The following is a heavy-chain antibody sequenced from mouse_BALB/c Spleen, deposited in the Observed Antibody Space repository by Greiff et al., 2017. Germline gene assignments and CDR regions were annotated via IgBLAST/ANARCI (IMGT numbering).Heavy chain of an antibody. CDR3: ARGYGSSYGAMDY. CDR2: ISYSGST. V-gene: IGHV3-2*02. Sequence: VQLKESGPGLVKPSQSLSLTCTVTGYSITSDYAWNWIRQFPGNKLEWMGYISYSGSTSYNPSLKSRISITRDTSKNQFFLQLNSVTTEDTATYYCARGYGSSYGAMDYWGQGTSVTVSS. D-gene: IGHD1-1*01. CDR1: GYSITSDYA. J-gene: IGHJ4*01.